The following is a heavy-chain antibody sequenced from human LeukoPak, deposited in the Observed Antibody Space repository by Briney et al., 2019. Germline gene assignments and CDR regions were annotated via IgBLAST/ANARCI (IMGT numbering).Heavy chain of an antibody. CDR3: ARDREAVDNWNYVFAY. V-gene: IGHV3-15*01. Sequence: GGSLRLSCAASGFIFSNAWMSWVRQAPGKGLEWVGRIKSKTDGGTTDYAAPVKGRFTISRDDSKNTLYLQMNSLRAEDTAVYYCARDREAVDNWNYVFAYWGQGTLVTVSS. J-gene: IGHJ4*02. CDR1: GFIFSNAW. D-gene: IGHD1-7*01. CDR2: IKSKTDGGTT.